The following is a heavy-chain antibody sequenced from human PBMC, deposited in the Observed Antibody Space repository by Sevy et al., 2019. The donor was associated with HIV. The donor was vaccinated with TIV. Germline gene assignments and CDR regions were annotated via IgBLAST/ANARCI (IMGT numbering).Heavy chain of an antibody. Sequence: GGSLRLSCAASGFTFSSYAMSWVRQAPGKGLEWLSYISDRGTTIYYADSVKGRFTISRDNAKSLMYLQMNSLKTEDTAIYYCAREGDLRYFDFWGRGTLVTVSS. CDR2: ISDRGTTI. V-gene: IGHV3-48*03. CDR1: GFTFSSYA. D-gene: IGHD3-10*01. CDR3: AREGDLRYFDF. J-gene: IGHJ2*01.